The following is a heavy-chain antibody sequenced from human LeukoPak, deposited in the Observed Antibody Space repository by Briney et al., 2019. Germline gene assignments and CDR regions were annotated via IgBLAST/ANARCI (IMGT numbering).Heavy chain of an antibody. CDR1: GGSIGTYY. CDR3: ARRMGYKKGELLYYFDY. Sequence: TSETLSLTCTVSGGSIGTYYWTWIRQPAGKGLEWIGYIYYSGSTNYNPSLKSRVTISVDTSKNQFSLKLSSVTAADTAVYYCARRMGYKKGELLYYFDYWGQGTLVTVSS. CDR2: IYYSGST. D-gene: IGHD1-26*01. V-gene: IGHV4-59*08. J-gene: IGHJ4*02.